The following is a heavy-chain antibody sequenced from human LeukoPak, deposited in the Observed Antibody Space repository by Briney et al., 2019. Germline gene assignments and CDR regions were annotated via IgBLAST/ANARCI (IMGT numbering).Heavy chain of an antibody. J-gene: IGHJ4*02. Sequence: PGGSLRLSCAASGFTFSSYGMHWVRQAPGKGLEWVAFIRYDGSNKYYADSVKGRFTISRGNSKNTLYLQMNSLRAEDTAVYYCARGISGSYYHFDYWGQGTLVTVSS. D-gene: IGHD1-26*01. CDR3: ARGISGSYYHFDY. CDR1: GFTFSSYG. V-gene: IGHV3-30*02. CDR2: IRYDGSNK.